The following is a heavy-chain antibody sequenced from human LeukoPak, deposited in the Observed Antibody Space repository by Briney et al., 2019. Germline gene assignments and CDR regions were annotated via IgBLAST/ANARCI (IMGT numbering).Heavy chain of an antibody. V-gene: IGHV4-61*02. J-gene: IGHJ6*03. CDR1: GGSISSGSYY. CDR2: IYTSGST. CDR3: ARDRQWEPSYYYYMDV. Sequence: SETLSLTCTVSGGSISSGSYYWGWIRQPAGKGLEWIGRIYTSGSTNYNPSLKSRVTMSVDTSKNQFSLKLSSVTAADTAVYYCARDRQWEPSYYYYMDVWGKGTTVTVSS. D-gene: IGHD1-26*01.